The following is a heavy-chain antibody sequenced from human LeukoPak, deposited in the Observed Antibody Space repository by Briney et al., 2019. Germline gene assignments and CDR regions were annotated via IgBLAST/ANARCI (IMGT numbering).Heavy chain of an antibody. J-gene: IGHJ6*02. CDR3: ARAGFLTGQPLLNYYYYGMDV. V-gene: IGHV3-33*01. CDR1: GFTFSSYG. Sequence: PGRSLRLSCAASGFTFSSYGMHWVRQAPGKGLEWVAVIWYDGSNKCYADSVKGRFTISRDNSKNTLYLQMNSLRAEDTAVYYCARAGFLTGQPLLNYYYYGMDVWGQGTTVTVSS. CDR2: IWYDGSNK. D-gene: IGHD2-21*02.